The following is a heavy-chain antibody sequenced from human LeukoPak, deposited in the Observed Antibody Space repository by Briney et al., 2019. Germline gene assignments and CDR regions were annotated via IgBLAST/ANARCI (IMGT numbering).Heavy chain of an antibody. CDR1: GGTFSSYA. D-gene: IGHD2-21*02. Sequence: SVKVSCKASGGTFSSYAISWVRQAPGQGLEWMVGIIPIFGTANYAQKFQGRVTITADESTSTAYMELSSLRSEDTAVYYCARGPNCGGDCYFDYWGQGTLVTVSS. CDR2: IIPIFGTA. J-gene: IGHJ4*02. CDR3: ARGPNCGGDCYFDY. V-gene: IGHV1-69*13.